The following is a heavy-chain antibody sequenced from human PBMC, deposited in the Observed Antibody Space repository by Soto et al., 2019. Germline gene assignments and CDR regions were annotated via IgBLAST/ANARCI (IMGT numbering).Heavy chain of an antibody. Sequence: PSETLSRTFPVSGGSISSCGYYCSWVRQHPGKVLEWIGYIYYSGSTYYNPSLKSRVTISVDTYNNQFSMKLRSVTAADTAVYSLPRHRHRARGVYDYCGMDVWGQGTTVTVSS. J-gene: IGHJ6*02. D-gene: IGHD3-10*01. CDR2: IYYSGST. CDR1: GGSISSCGYY. CDR3: PRHRHRARGVYDYCGMDV. V-gene: IGHV4-31*03.